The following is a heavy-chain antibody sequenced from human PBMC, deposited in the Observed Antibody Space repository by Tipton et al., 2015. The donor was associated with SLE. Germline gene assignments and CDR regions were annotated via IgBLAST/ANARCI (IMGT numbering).Heavy chain of an antibody. V-gene: IGHV4-34*01. CDR1: GGSFSGYY. J-gene: IGHJ3*02. CDR2: INHRGST. CDR3: ARGPGPIAPGGAFDI. D-gene: IGHD6-13*01. Sequence: LRLSCAVYGGSFSGYYWSWIRQPPGKGLEWIGDINHRGSTNYNPSLKSRVTISVDTSKNQFSLKLSSVTAADTAVYYCARGPGPIAPGGAFDIWGQGTMVTVSS.